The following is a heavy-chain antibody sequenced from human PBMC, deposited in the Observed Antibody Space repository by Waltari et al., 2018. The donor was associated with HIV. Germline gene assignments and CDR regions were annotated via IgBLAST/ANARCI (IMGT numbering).Heavy chain of an antibody. J-gene: IGHJ3*02. CDR1: GGSFSNYY. Sequence: QVQLHQWGAGLLTPSETLSLTCAVYGGSFSNYYWTWIRQPPGKGPAWIGEIKHSGSANYNPSLKSRGTMSVDTSKNQFSLNLNSVTAADTAVYYCARGRVRTTMIVVATSGALDIWGHGTVVTVSS. D-gene: IGHD3-22*01. CDR3: ARGRVRTTMIVVATSGALDI. CDR2: IKHSGSA. V-gene: IGHV4-34*01.